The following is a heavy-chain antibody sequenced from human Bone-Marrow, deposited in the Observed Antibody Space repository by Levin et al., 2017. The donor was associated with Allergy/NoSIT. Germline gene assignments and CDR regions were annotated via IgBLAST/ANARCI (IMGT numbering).Heavy chain of an antibody. CDR1: GFAVSGNY. CDR2: IFSDTGT. D-gene: IGHD4-17*01. CDR3: ARLRSAHYGDC. V-gene: IGHV3-66*04. J-gene: IGHJ4*02. Sequence: GGSLRLSCAASGFAVSGNYMTWVRQTPGRGLEYVSVIFSDTGTYYPDSVQGRFTISRDKSKNTLYLQMNSLTVDDTAVNSCARLRSAHYGDCWGQGALVTVSS.